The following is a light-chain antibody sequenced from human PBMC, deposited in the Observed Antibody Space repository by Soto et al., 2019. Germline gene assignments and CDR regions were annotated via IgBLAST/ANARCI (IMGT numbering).Light chain of an antibody. V-gene: IGLV1-40*01. J-gene: IGLJ2*01. Sequence: QPVLTQPPSVSGAPGQRVTISCTGSSSNIGAGYDVHWYQQLPGTAPKLLIYTNSNRPSGVPDRFSGSKSGTSASLAITGLQAEDEADYYCQSYDSSLSAHVVFGGGTKVTVL. CDR3: QSYDSSLSAHVV. CDR2: TNS. CDR1: SSNIGAGYD.